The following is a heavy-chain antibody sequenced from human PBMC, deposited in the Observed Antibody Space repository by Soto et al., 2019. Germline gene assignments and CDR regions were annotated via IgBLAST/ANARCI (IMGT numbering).Heavy chain of an antibody. J-gene: IGHJ5*02. CDR2: IIPIFGTA. Sequence: SVKVSCKASGGTFSSYAISWVRQAPGQGLEWMGGIIPIFGTANYAQKFQGRVTITADESTSTAYMELSSLRSEDTAVYYCARSLADYYDSSGSNWFDPWGQGTLVTVSS. D-gene: IGHD3-22*01. V-gene: IGHV1-69*13. CDR3: ARSLADYYDSSGSNWFDP. CDR1: GGTFSSYA.